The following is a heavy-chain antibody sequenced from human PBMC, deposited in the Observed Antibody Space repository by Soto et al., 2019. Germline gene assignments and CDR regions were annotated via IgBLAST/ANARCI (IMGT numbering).Heavy chain of an antibody. CDR1: GFTFSSYS. CDR2: ISSSSSYI. J-gene: IGHJ6*02. D-gene: IGHD2-2*02. CDR3: ARVDCSSTSCYIDAYYYGMDV. Sequence: PGGSLRLSCAASGFTFSSYSMNWVRQAPGKGLEWVSSISSSSSYIYYADSVKGRFTISRDNAKNSLYLQMNSLRAEDTAVYYCARVDCSSTSCYIDAYYYGMDVWGQGTTVTVSS. V-gene: IGHV3-21*01.